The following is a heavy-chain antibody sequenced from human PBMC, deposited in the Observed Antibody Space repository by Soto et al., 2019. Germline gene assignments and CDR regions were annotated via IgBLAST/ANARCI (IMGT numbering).Heavy chain of an antibody. CDR3: ARDGDPAMAFDY. D-gene: IGHD5-18*01. CDR2: IYSGGST. V-gene: IGHV3-66*01. Sequence: GVSLRLSCAASGFTVSSNYMSWVRQAPGKGLEWVSVIYSGGSTYYADSVKGRFTISRDNSKNTLYLQMNSLRAEDTAVYYCARDGDPAMAFDYWGKSTLFTVSS. J-gene: IGHJ4*02. CDR1: GFTVSSNY.